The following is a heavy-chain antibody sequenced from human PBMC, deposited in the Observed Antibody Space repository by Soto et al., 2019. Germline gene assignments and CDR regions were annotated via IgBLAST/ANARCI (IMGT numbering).Heavy chain of an antibody. Sequence: LSLTCAVYGGSFSGYYWSWIRQPPGKGLEWIGEINHSGSTNYNPSLKSRVTISVDTSKNQFSLRLTSVTAADTAVYYCARSHYTYGLLIDYWGPGTLVTVSS. J-gene: IGHJ4*02. CDR2: INHSGST. CDR3: ARSHYTYGLLIDY. D-gene: IGHD2-8*01. V-gene: IGHV4-34*01. CDR1: GGSFSGYY.